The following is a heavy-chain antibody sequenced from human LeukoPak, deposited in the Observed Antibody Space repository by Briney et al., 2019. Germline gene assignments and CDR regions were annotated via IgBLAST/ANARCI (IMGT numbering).Heavy chain of an antibody. CDR3: AREPYDILTGYGWFDP. Sequence: SETLSLTCTVSGGSISSYYWSWIRQPPGKGLEWIGYIYYSGSTNYNPSLKSRVTISVDTSKNQFSLKLSSVTAADTAVYYCAREPYDILTGYGWFDPWGQGTLVTVSS. CDR2: IYYSGST. D-gene: IGHD3-9*01. J-gene: IGHJ5*02. CDR1: GGSISSYY. V-gene: IGHV4-59*01.